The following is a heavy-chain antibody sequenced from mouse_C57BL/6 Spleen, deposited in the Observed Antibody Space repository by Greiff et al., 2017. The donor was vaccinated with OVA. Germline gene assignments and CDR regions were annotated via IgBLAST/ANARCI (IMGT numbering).Heavy chain of an antibody. CDR2: ISYDGSN. D-gene: IGHD4-1*01. J-gene: IGHJ4*01. CDR3: ARGPNGDYYAMDY. V-gene: IGHV3-6*01. Sequence: ESGPGLVKPSQSLSLTCSVTGYSITSGYYWNWIRQFPGNKLEWMGYISYDGSNNYNPSLKNRISITRDTSKNQFFLKLNSVTTEDTATYYCARGPNGDYYAMDYWGQGTSVTVSS. CDR1: GYSITSGYY.